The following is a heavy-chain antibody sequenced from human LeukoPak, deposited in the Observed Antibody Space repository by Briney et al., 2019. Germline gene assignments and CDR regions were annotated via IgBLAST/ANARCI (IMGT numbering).Heavy chain of an antibody. V-gene: IGHV1-69*06. CDR3: ARGRYYYDSSGYSGDDAFDI. D-gene: IGHD3-22*01. CDR2: IIPIFGTA. CDR1: GGTFSSYA. Sequence: SVKVSCKASGGTFSSYAISWVRQAPGQGLEWMGGIIPIFGTANYAQKFQGRVTITADKSTSTAYMELSSLRSEDTAVYYCARGRYYYDSSGYSGDDAFDIWGQGTMVTVSS. J-gene: IGHJ3*02.